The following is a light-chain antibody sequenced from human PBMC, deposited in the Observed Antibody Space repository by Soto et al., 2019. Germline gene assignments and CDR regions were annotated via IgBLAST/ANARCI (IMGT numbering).Light chain of an antibody. CDR1: RSDVGGYNY. CDR3: SSYAGSHIGMV. V-gene: IGLV2-8*01. J-gene: IGLJ3*02. Sequence: QSALTQPPAASGSPGQSVTISCTGTRSDVGGYNYVSWYQQNPGKAPKLMIYEVSKRPSGVPDRFSGSKSGNPASLTVSGLQAEDEADYYCSSYAGSHIGMVFGGGTKLTVL. CDR2: EVS.